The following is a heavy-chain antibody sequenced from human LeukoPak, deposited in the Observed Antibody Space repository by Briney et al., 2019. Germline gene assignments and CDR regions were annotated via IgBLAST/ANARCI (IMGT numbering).Heavy chain of an antibody. J-gene: IGHJ5*02. CDR2: ISSSSTYT. V-gene: IGHV3-11*06. CDR3: ARSGRGRFGVLNPFDP. D-gene: IGHD3-10*01. CDR1: GFTFSDYY. Sequence: GGSLRLSCAASGFTFSDYYMSWIRQAPGKGLEWVSYISSSSTYTNYADSVKGRFTISRDNAKNSLYLQMNSLRAEDTAVYYCARSGRGRFGVLNPFDPWGQGTLVTVSS.